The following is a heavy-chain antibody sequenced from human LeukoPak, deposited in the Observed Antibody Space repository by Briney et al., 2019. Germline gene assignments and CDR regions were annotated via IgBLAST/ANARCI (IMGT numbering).Heavy chain of an antibody. D-gene: IGHD5-12*01. V-gene: IGHV4-38-2*02. CDR2: IYHSGTT. CDR3: ARDRLLSVATIWPIFDY. J-gene: IGHJ4*02. CDR1: GYSITSGYY. Sequence: SETLSLTCTVSGYSITSGYYWGWVRQPPGKGLEWIGSIYHSGTTYYNPSLKSRVTISVDTSKNQFSLKLSSVTAADTAVYYCARDRLLSVATIWPIFDYWGQGTLVTVSS.